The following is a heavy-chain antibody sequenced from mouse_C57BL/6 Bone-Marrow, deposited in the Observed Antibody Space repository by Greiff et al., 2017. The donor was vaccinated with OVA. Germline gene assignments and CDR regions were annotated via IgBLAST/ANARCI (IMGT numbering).Heavy chain of an antibody. CDR2: INPSSGYT. J-gene: IGHJ2*01. CDR3: ARSDELLYYSDY. V-gene: IGHV1-4*01. Sequence: QVQLKQSGAELARPGASVKMSCKASGYTFTSYTMHWVKQRPGQGLEWIGYINPSSGYTKYNQKFKDKATLTADKSSSTAYMQLSSLTSEDSAVYYCARSDELLYYSDYWGQGTTLTVSS. CDR1: GYTFTSYT.